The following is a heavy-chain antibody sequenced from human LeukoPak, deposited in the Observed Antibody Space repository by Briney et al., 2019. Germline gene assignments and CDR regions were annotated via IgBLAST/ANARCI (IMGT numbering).Heavy chain of an antibody. CDR1: GGSFSGYY. J-gene: IGHJ2*01. CDR3: ARHHDWYFDL. V-gene: IGHV4-34*01. Sequence: SETLSLTCAVYGGSFSGYYWSWIRQPPGKGLEWIGEINHSGSTNYNPSLKSRVTISVDTSKNQFSLKLSSVTAADTAVYYCARHHDWYFDLWGRGTLVTVSS. CDR2: INHSGST.